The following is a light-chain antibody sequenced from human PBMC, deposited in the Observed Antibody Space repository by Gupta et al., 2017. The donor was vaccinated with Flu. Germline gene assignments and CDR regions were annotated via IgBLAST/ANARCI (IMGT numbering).Light chain of an antibody. Sequence: RANGIPERFSGSGSGTDFTLTSSRLEPEDFAVFYWQQDTSPWTFGQGTKVEI. V-gene: IGKV3-20*01. CDR3: QQDTSPWT. J-gene: IGKJ1*01.